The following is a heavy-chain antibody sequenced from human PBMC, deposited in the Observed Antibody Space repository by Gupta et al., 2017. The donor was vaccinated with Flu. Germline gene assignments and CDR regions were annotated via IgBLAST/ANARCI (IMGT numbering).Heavy chain of an antibody. CDR1: GFTFSSYA. CDR3: AKQAVAVTMIVVVMYYFDY. D-gene: IGHD3-22*01. Sequence: EVQLFESGGGLVQPGGSLRLSCAASGFTFSSYAMSWVRQAPGQGLEWVSAISGSGGSTYYADSVKGRFTISRDNSKNTLYLQMNSLRAEDTAVYYCAKQAVAVTMIVVVMYYFDYWGQGTLVTVSS. J-gene: IGHJ4*02. CDR2: ISGSGGST. V-gene: IGHV3-23*01.